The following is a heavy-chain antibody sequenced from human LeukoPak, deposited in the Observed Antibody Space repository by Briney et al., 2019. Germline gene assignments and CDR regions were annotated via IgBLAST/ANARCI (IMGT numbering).Heavy chain of an antibody. D-gene: IGHD3-22*01. Sequence: SETLSLTCSVSGYSISSDYYWGWIRPRPGNGLEWIGTLCCSGSTYYNPPLGRSDTISVDTSKNQLSLRLSSVTAADTAIYYCARLAWSSHYYPNHFDYWGEGTLVTVSS. CDR1: GYSISSDYY. CDR2: LCCSGST. J-gene: IGHJ4*02. CDR3: ARLAWSSHYYPNHFDY. V-gene: IGHV4-38-2*02.